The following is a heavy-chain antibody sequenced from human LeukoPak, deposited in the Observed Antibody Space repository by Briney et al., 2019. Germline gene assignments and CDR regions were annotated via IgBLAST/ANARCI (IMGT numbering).Heavy chain of an antibody. J-gene: IGHJ6*03. Sequence: SVKVSCKAPGGTFSSYAISWVRQAPGQRVEWMGGIFPIFGTANYAQKFQGRVTITADEPTSTAYMELSSLRSEDTAVYYCARGSIVVVPAASHYYYYMDVWGKGTTVTVSS. CDR2: IFPIFGTA. V-gene: IGHV1-69*13. CDR1: GGTFSSYA. CDR3: ARGSIVVVPAASHYYYYMDV. D-gene: IGHD2-2*01.